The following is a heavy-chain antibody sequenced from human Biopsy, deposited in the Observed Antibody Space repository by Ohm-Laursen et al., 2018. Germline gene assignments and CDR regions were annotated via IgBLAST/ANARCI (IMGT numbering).Heavy chain of an antibody. CDR1: GFTFNSHE. CDR2: ITGSSSTI. Sequence: GSLRLSCSASGFTFNSHEMNWVRQAPGKGLEWISYITGSSSTIYYADSVKGRFTISRDNAKNSLYLQRNSLRAEDTAVYYCARLNSGTYDASDLWGQGTMVIVSS. V-gene: IGHV3-48*03. J-gene: IGHJ3*01. CDR3: ARLNSGTYDASDL. D-gene: IGHD1-26*01.